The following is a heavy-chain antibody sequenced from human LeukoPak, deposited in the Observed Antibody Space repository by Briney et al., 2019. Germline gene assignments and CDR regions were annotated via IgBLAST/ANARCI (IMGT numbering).Heavy chain of an antibody. D-gene: IGHD3-10*01. V-gene: IGHV3-23*01. CDR3: AKVPIGSGSL. CDR1: GFTFSTYW. CDR2: ISGSGGST. J-gene: IGHJ4*02. Sequence: QPGGSLRLSCVASGFTFSTYWMSWVRQAPGKGLEWVSAISGSGGSTYYADSVKGRFTISRDNSKNTLYLQMNSLRAEDTAVYYCAKVPIGSGSLWGQGTLVTVSS.